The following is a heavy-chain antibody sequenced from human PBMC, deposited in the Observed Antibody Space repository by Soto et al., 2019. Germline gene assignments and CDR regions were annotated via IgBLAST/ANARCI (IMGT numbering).Heavy chain of an antibody. V-gene: IGHV1-69*02. CDR3: ASPKPQRGSGFLLDY. CDR1: GGTFSSYT. CDR2: IIPILGIA. D-gene: IGHD2-21*01. Sequence: GASVKVSCKASGGTFSSYTISWVRQAPGQGLEWMGRIIPILGIANYAQKFQGRVTITADKSTSTAYMELSSLRSEDTAVYYCASPKPQRGSGFLLDYWGQGTLVTVS. J-gene: IGHJ4*02.